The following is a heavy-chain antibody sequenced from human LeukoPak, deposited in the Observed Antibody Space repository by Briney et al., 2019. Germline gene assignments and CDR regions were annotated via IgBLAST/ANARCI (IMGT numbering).Heavy chain of an antibody. CDR3: ARVIRVGYSGYDMVDAFDI. CDR1: GYTLTGYY. D-gene: IGHD3-9*01. J-gene: IGHJ3*02. CDR2: INPNSGGT. V-gene: IGHV1-2*02. Sequence: ASVKVSCKASGYTLTGYYMHWVRQAPGQGLEWMGWINPNSGGTNYAQKFQGRVTMTRDTSISTAYMELSSLRSEDTAVYYCARVIRVGYSGYDMVDAFDIWGQGTMVTVSS.